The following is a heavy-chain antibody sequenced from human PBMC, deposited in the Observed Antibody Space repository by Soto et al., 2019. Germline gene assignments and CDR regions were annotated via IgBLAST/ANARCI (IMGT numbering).Heavy chain of an antibody. D-gene: IGHD5-18*01. J-gene: IGHJ4*02. V-gene: IGHV1-69*06. CDR2: IIPIFGAA. Sequence: QVQLVQSGAEVKEPGSSVKVSCKASGGTFSSYAISWVRQAPGQGLEWMGGIIPIFGAANYAQKFQGRLTITADKTTRTVYMELTRLTSEDTALYYCARGGEEMDTPPPYIYWGQGTLVTVSS. CDR3: ARGGEEMDTPPPYIY. CDR1: GGTFSSYA.